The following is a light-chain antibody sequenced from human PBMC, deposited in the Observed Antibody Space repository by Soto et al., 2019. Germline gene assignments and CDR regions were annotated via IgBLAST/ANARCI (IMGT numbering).Light chain of an antibody. V-gene: IGKV1-9*01. Sequence: IQLTQSPSSLSASVGARVTISCRASQGIANILAWYQQKPGKAPKLLIYAASTLQSGVPSRFSGSGSGTDFTLTISSLQPEDFATYFCQQLNSFPIPFGPGTKVDIK. CDR2: AAS. J-gene: IGKJ3*01. CDR3: QQLNSFPIP. CDR1: QGIANI.